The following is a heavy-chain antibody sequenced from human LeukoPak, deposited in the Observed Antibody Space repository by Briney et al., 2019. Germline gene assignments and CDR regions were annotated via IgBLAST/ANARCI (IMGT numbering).Heavy chain of an antibody. D-gene: IGHD2-2*01. CDR3: ARAREEYQLLSPPDY. J-gene: IGHJ4*02. CDR2: TNPNSGGT. Sequence: GASVKVSCKASGYTFTGYYMHWVRQAPGQGLEWMGWTNPNSGGTNYAQKFQGRVTMTRDTSISTAYMELSRLRSDDTAVYYCARAREEYQLLSPPDYWGQGTLVTVSS. V-gene: IGHV1-2*02. CDR1: GYTFTGYY.